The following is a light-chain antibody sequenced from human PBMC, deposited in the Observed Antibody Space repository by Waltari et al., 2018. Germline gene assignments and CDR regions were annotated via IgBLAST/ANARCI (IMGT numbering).Light chain of an antibody. CDR3: NSRDSSGNHPWV. J-gene: IGLJ3*02. Sequence: SSELTQDPAVSVALGQTVRITCQGDSLRSYYASWYQQKPGQAPVLVIYGKNNRPSGLPDRFSGSSSGNTASLTITGAQAEDEADYYCNSRDSSGNHPWVFGGGTKLTVL. V-gene: IGLV3-19*01. CDR1: SLRSYY. CDR2: GKN.